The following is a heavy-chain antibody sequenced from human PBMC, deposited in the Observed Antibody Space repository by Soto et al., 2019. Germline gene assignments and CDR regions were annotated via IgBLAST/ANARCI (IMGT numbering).Heavy chain of an antibody. V-gene: IGHV3-15*01. CDR3: TTAETVVVITDY. Sequence: EVQLVESGGGLVKPGGSLRLSCAASGFTFSNAWMSWVRQAPGKGLEWVGRIKSKTDGGTTDYAAPVKGRFTISRDDSKNTLYLQMNSLKTEDTAVYYCTTAETVVVITDYRGQGTLVTVSS. CDR2: IKSKTDGGTT. D-gene: IGHD3-22*01. J-gene: IGHJ4*02. CDR1: GFTFSNAW.